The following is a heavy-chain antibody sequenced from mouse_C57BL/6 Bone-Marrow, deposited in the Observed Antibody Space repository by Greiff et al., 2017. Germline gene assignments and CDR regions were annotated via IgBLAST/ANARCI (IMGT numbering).Heavy chain of an antibody. CDR3: ASSYDYGEYTMDY. CDR2: MHPNGGSP. Sequence: VQLQQSGAELVKPGASVKLSCKASGYTFTNYWMHWVKQRPGQGLEWIGMMHPNGGSPDYNEKFKSEATLSVDKSSRTAYMELSSLTSEDSAVYYWASSYDYGEYTMDYWGQGTSVTVSS. V-gene: IGHV1-64*01. CDR1: GYTFTNYW. D-gene: IGHD2-4*01. J-gene: IGHJ4*01.